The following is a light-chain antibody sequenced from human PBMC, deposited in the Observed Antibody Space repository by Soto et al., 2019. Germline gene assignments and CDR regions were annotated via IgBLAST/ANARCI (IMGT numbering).Light chain of an antibody. CDR2: DAS. Sequence: VLTQSAGTLSLSPGERATLSCRASQSVSSYLAWYQQKPGQAPRLLIYDASNRATGIPARFSGSGSGTDFTLTISRLEPEDFAVYYSQQYGSSGTFGQGTKVDIK. V-gene: IGKV3-20*01. CDR3: QQYGSSGT. J-gene: IGKJ1*01. CDR1: QSVSSY.